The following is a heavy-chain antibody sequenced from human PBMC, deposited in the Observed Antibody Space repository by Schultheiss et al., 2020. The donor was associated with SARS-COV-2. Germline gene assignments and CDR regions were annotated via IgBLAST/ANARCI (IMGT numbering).Heavy chain of an antibody. V-gene: IGHV4-61*01. J-gene: IGHJ4*02. CDR2: IFYSGST. D-gene: IGHD1-26*01. Sequence: SETLSLTCTVSGDSVSSGSYYWSWIRQPPGKGLEWIGYIFYSGSTNYNPSLKSRVTISVDTSKNQFSLTLSSVTAADTAVYYCAGMGATRQFDYWGQGTLVTVSS. CDR1: GDSVSSGSYY. CDR3: AGMGATRQFDY.